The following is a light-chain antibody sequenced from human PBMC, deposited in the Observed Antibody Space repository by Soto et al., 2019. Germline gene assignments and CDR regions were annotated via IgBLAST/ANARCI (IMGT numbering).Light chain of an antibody. V-gene: IGLV2-14*03. CDR3: SSYTSSMTNV. J-gene: IGLJ6*01. CDR2: DVV. Sequence: QSALTQPASVSGSPGQSITISCTGTSSDVGGYNSVSWYQHHPGKAPKLILYDVVDRPSGVSYRFSGSKSGNTASLPISGLQAADEADYFCSSYTSSMTNVFGSGTQLTVL. CDR1: SSDVGGYNS.